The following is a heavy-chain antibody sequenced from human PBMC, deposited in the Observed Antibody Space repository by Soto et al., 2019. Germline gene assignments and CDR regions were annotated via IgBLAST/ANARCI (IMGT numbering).Heavy chain of an antibody. CDR1: GFTFSNFG. CDR2: ISYDGRND. CDR3: AKDRVGSSYYYGMDV. D-gene: IGHD6-13*01. V-gene: IGHV3-30*18. J-gene: IGHJ6*02. Sequence: SGGSLRLSCAASGFTFSNFGIHWVRQAPGKGLEWVAVISYDGRNDYYADSVKGRFTISRDNSKSTLYLQMNSLRVEDTAVYYCAKDRVGSSYYYGMDVWGQGTTVTVSS.